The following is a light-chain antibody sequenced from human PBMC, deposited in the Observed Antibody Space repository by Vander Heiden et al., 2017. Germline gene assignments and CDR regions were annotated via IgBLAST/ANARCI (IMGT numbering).Light chain of an antibody. V-gene: IGLV2-8*01. Sequence: QSALTQPPSASGSPGQSVTISCTGTSSDVGAYNYVSWYQQHPGKALTLIIYDVTKRPSGVPDRFSGSKSGNTAFLTVSGLQAEDEADYYCSSHAGSSAVFGGGTTVTVL. CDR3: SSHAGSSAV. J-gene: IGLJ3*02. CDR2: DVT. CDR1: SSDVGAYNY.